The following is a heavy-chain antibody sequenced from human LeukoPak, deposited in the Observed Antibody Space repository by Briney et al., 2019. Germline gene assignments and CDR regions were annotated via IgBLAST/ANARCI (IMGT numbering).Heavy chain of an antibody. CDR3: ARLRGSTTREFDP. CDR1: GDSIRNSGSY. CDR2: IYYGGSTT. J-gene: IGHJ5*02. Sequence: PSETLSLTCTVSGDSIRNSGSYWGWIRQPPGKGLEWIGNIYYGGSTTNYNPSLKSRVTMSVDTSKNQFSLKLSSVTAADTAVYYCARLRGSTTREFDPWGQGTLVTVSS. V-gene: IGHV4-39*01. D-gene: IGHD2-2*01.